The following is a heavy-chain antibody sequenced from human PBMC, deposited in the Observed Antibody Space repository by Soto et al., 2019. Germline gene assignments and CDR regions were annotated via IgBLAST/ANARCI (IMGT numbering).Heavy chain of an antibody. Sequence: GASVKVSCKASGDTFSGYPINWVRQAPGEGREWMGRIIPVIGTTNDAQRFEGRVTFTADESTNTAYMELRGLLSGDTAVYYCARDGGFGELKYWGPGXLVTVYS. CDR3: ARDGGFGELKY. CDR2: IIPVIGTT. CDR1: GDTFSGYP. J-gene: IGHJ4*02. D-gene: IGHD3-10*01. V-gene: IGHV1-69*11.